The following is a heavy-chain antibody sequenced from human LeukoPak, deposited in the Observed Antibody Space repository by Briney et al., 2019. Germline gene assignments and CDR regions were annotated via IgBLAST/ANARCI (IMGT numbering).Heavy chain of an antibody. CDR2: IIPIFGIA. Sequence: GSSVKVSCKAFGATFSGFAISWVRQAPGQGLDWMGRIIPIFGIANYAQKFQGRVTITADKSTSTAYMELSSLRSEDTAVYYCARDSGSYSTYYFDYWGQGTLVTVSS. CDR1: GATFSGFA. D-gene: IGHD1-26*01. J-gene: IGHJ4*02. CDR3: ARDSGSYSTYYFDY. V-gene: IGHV1-69*04.